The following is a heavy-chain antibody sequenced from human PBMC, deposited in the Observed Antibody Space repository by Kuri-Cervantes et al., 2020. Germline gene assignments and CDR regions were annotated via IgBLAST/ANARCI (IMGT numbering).Heavy chain of an antibody. CDR1: GYSISSGYY. V-gene: IGHV4-38-2*02. J-gene: IGHJ3*02. CDR2: IYHSGST. CDR3: ASGTTLDI. D-gene: IGHD2-2*01. Sequence: SETLSLTCTVSGYSISSGYYWGWIRQPPGKGLEWIGSIYHSGSTYYNPSLKSRLTISVDTSNFSLKLTSMTAADTAVYYCASGTTLDIWGQGTMVTVSS.